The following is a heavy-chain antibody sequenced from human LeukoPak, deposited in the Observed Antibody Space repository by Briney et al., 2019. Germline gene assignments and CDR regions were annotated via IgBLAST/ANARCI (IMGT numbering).Heavy chain of an antibody. CDR2: ISSSSDYI. Sequence: GGSLRLSCAASGFTFSSYSMNWVRQAPGKGLEWVSSISSSSDYIFYADSVKGRFSISRDNADNSLYLQMNSLRAEDTAVYYCARLPTVAYGGKSDWGQGTLVTVSS. V-gene: IGHV3-21*01. D-gene: IGHD4-23*01. CDR1: GFTFSSYS. J-gene: IGHJ4*02. CDR3: ARLPTVAYGGKSD.